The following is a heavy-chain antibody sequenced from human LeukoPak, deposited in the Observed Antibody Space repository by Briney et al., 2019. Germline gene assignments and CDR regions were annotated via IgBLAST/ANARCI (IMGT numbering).Heavy chain of an antibody. CDR2: INHSGST. V-gene: IGHV4-34*01. D-gene: IGHD3-10*01. J-gene: IGHJ5*02. CDR3: AGNLLTYYYGSGGFDP. Sequence: SETLSLTCAVYGGSFSGYYWSWIRQPPGKGLEWIGEINHSGSTNYNPSLKSRVTMSVDTSKNQFSLKLSSVTAADTAVYYWAGNLLTYYYGSGGFDPWGQGTLVTVSS. CDR1: GGSFSGYY.